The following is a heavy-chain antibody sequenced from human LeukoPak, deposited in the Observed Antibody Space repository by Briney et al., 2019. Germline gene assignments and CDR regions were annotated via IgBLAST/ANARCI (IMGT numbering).Heavy chain of an antibody. D-gene: IGHD6-13*01. J-gene: IGHJ4*02. CDR2: IYYSGST. CDR3: ASMQQLGEGYFDY. CDR1: GGSISSSSYY. Sequence: SETLSLTCTVSGGSISSSSYYWGWIRQPPGKGLEWIGSIYYSGSTYYNPSLKSRVTISVDTSKNQFSLKLSSVTAADTAVYYCASMQQLGEGYFDYWGQGTLVTVSS. V-gene: IGHV4-39*07.